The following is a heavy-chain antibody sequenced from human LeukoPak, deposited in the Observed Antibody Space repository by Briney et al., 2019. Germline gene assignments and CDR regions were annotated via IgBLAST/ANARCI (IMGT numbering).Heavy chain of an antibody. Sequence: ASVKVSCKASGYTFTTYYMHWVRQAPGQGLEWMGIINPSGGSTSYAQRFQGRVAMTRDTSTSTVHMELSSLRSEDTAVYYCARETPPIVVAGPGKMDVWGQGTTVTVSS. CDR3: ARETPPIVVAGPGKMDV. J-gene: IGHJ6*02. CDR2: INPSGGST. CDR1: GYTFTTYY. V-gene: IGHV1-46*01. D-gene: IGHD6-19*01.